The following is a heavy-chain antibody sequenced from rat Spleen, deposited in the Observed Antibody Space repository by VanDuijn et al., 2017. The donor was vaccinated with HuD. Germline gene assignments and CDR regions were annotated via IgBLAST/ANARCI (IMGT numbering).Heavy chain of an antibody. CDR1: GFTFSNYD. Sequence: EVQLVESGGGLVQPGRSLKLSCAASGFTFSNYDMAWVRQAPTQGLEWVASISISGDDTFYRDSVKGRFTVSRDNAKRTLYLQMDSLRSEDTATYYCTRDRTYYGFTLDYWGQGVMVTVSS. J-gene: IGHJ2*01. CDR3: TRDRTYYGFTLDY. CDR2: ISISGDDT. V-gene: IGHV5-25*01. D-gene: IGHD1-6*01.